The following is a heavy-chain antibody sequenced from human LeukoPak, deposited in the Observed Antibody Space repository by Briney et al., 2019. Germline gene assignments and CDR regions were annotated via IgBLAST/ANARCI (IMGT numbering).Heavy chain of an antibody. D-gene: IGHD3-10*01. CDR3: AREVFRTYYYPD. V-gene: IGHV3-21*01. CDR2: ISSSSSYI. J-gene: IGHJ4*02. CDR1: GFTFSSYS. Sequence: GGSLRLSCAASGFTFSSYSMNWVRQAPGKGLEWVSSISSSSSYIYYADSVKGRFTISRDNAKNSLYLQMTSLRAEDTAVYYCAREVFRTYYYPDGGQGTLVTVSS.